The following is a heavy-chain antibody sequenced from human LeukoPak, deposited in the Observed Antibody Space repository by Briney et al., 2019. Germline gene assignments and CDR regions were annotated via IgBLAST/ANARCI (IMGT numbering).Heavy chain of an antibody. J-gene: IGHJ4*02. D-gene: IGHD3-22*01. CDR1: GYSVSSGYY. CDR3: ATALNYDSSGYYDY. CDR2: IYHSGST. V-gene: IGHV4-38-2*01. Sequence: SETLSLTCAVSGYSVSSGYYWGWIRQPPGKGLEWIGSIYHSGSTYYNPSLKSRVTISVDTSKNQFSLKLSSVTAADTAVYYCATALNYDSSGYYDYWGQGTLVTVSS.